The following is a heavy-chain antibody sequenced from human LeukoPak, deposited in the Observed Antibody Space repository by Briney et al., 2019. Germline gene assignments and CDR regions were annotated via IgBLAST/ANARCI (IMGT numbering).Heavy chain of an antibody. V-gene: IGHV5-51*01. D-gene: IGHD1-26*01. Sequence: GESLKISCQGSGYRFTSYWIGLVRQMPGKGLEWMGIIYPGDSATIYSPSFQGQVTISADKSTSTANLQWSSLKASDTAMYYCARSGGNYYSIWGQGTMVTVSS. CDR3: ARSGGNYYSI. J-gene: IGHJ3*02. CDR2: IYPGDSAT. CDR1: GYRFTSYW.